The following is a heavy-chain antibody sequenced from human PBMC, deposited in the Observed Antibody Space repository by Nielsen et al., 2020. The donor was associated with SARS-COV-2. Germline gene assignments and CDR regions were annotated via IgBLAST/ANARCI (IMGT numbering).Heavy chain of an antibody. CDR2: IKSKTDGGTT. Sequence: GESLKISCAASGFTFSNAWMSWVRQAPGKGLEWVGRIKSKTDGGTTDYAAPVKGRFTISRDDSKNTLYLQMNSLKTEDTAVYYCTTEVTYYDFWSGYLNLDYWGQGTLVTVSS. V-gene: IGHV3-15*01. CDR1: GFTFSNAW. CDR3: TTEVTYYDFWSGYLNLDY. D-gene: IGHD3-3*01. J-gene: IGHJ4*02.